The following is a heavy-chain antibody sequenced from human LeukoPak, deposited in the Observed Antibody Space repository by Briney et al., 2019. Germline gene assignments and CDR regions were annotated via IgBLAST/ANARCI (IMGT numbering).Heavy chain of an antibody. Sequence: GGSLRLSCAASGFTFSSYAMSWVRQAPGKGLEWVSAISGSGGSTYYADSVKGRFTISRDNSKNTLYLQMNSLRAEDTAVYYCALGEDIVVVPANSGFDYWGQGTLVTVSS. CDR1: GFTFSSYA. CDR2: ISGSGGST. D-gene: IGHD2-2*01. V-gene: IGHV3-23*01. CDR3: ALGEDIVVVPANSGFDY. J-gene: IGHJ4*02.